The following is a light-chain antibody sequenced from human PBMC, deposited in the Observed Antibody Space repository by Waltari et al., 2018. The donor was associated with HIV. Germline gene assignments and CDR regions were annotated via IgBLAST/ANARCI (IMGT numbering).Light chain of an antibody. Sequence: QSALTQPASVSGSPGQAITISCTGTSSDVGGYNFVSWYQKHPGKAPKLMIYEGSKRPSGVSNRFSGSKSGNTASLTISGLQAEDEADYYCCSYTSSNTYVFGTGTEVSVL. CDR3: CSYTSSNTYV. CDR2: EGS. CDR1: SSDVGGYNF. V-gene: IGLV2-23*01. J-gene: IGLJ1*01.